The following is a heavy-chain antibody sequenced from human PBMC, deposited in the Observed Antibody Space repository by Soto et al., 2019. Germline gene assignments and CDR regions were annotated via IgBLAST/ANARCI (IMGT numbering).Heavy chain of an antibody. J-gene: IGHJ4*02. V-gene: IGHV3-23*01. Sequence: PGGSVRLSCAPSGFTFSNYAMFWVRQAPGKGLEWVSTIFAGGGSTYYADSVKGRFTISRDNSKNILFLQMDSLRAEDTAVYFCAKDLIRGDGYIDFDYWGQGTLVTVSS. CDR3: AKDLIRGDGYIDFDY. CDR1: GFTFSNYA. CDR2: IFAGGGST. D-gene: IGHD3-10*01.